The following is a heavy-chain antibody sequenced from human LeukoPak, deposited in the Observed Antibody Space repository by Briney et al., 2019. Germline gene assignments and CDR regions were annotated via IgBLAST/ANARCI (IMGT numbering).Heavy chain of an antibody. CDR2: IYTSGST. Sequence: SETLSLTCTVSGGSISSYYWIWIRQPAGKGPEWIGRIYTSGSTNYNPSLKSRVTMSVDTYKNQFSLKLSSVTAADTAVYYCARDEVGAHHGNWFDPWGQGTLVTVSS. V-gene: IGHV4-4*07. D-gene: IGHD1-26*01. CDR3: ARDEVGAHHGNWFDP. J-gene: IGHJ5*02. CDR1: GGSISSYY.